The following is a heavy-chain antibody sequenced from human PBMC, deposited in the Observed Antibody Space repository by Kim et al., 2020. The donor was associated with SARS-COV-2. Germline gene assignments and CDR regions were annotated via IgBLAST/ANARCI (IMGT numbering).Heavy chain of an antibody. CDR1: GFTVSSNY. CDR2: IYSGGST. V-gene: IGHV3-53*01. CDR3: ARDRFYYGSGSYMNYYYYGMDV. Sequence: GGSLRLSCAASGFTVSSNYMSWVRQAPGKGLEWVSVIYSGGSTYYADYVKGRFTISRDNSKNTLYLQMNSLRAEDTAVYYCARDRFYYGSGSYMNYYYYGMDVWGQGTTVTVSS. D-gene: IGHD3-10*01. J-gene: IGHJ6*02.